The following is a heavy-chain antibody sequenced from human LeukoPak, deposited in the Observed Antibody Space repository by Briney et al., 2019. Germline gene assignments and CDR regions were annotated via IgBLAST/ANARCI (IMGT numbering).Heavy chain of an antibody. Sequence: ASVKVSCKASGYSFNDYYLHWVRQAPGQGLEWMAWISPNSGVTNYAQKFQGWVTMTRDTSISTAYMELSRLTSDDTAVYYCAREAHSGSYYFDYWGQGTLVTVSS. CDR3: AREAHSGSYYFDY. CDR2: ISPNSGVT. V-gene: IGHV1-2*04. CDR1: GYSFNDYY. J-gene: IGHJ4*02. D-gene: IGHD1-26*01.